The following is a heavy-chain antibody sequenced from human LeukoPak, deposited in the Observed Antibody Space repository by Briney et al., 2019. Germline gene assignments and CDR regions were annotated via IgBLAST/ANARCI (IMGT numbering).Heavy chain of an antibody. CDR1: GFTFSSYA. J-gene: IGHJ4*02. CDR3: AKEAGAAAGTALFDY. Sequence: GGSLRLSCAASGFTFSSYAMHWVRQAPGKGLEWVAVISYEGSNKYYADFVKGRFTISRDNSKNTLYLQMNSLRAEDTAVYYCAKEAGAAAGTALFDYWGQGTLVTVSS. CDR2: ISYEGSNK. D-gene: IGHD6-13*01. V-gene: IGHV3-30*01.